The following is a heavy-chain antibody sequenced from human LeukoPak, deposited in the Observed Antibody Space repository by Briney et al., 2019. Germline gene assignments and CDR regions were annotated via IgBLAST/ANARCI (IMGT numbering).Heavy chain of an antibody. J-gene: IGHJ4*02. CDR2: IYYTGTT. D-gene: IGHD4-17*01. CDR1: GGPISSSY. CDR3: ARHISYGGNSAFGY. V-gene: IGHV4-59*08. Sequence: QASETLSLTCTVSGGPISSSYWSWIRQPPGKGLEWIGYIYYTGTTDYNPSLKSRVTISIDTSKTHFSLKLSSVTAADTAVYYCARHISYGGNSAFGYWGQGTLVTVSS.